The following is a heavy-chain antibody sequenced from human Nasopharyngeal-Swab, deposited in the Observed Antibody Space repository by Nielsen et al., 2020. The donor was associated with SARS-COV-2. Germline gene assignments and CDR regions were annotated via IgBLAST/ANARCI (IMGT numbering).Heavy chain of an antibody. D-gene: IGHD3-22*01. CDR2: FDPEDGET. CDR3: AAGASAVITYWYFNL. V-gene: IGHV1-24*01. J-gene: IGHJ2*01. CDR1: GYTLTELS. Sequence: ASVKVSCKVSGYTLTELSMHWVRQAPGKGLEWRGGFDPEDGETIYAQKFQGRVTMTEDTSTDTVYMELSSLRSADTAVYYCAAGASAVITYWYFNLWGRGTLVTVSS.